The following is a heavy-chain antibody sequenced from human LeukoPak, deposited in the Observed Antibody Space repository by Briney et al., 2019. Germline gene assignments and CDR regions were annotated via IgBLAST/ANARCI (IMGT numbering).Heavy chain of an antibody. D-gene: IGHD6-19*01. CDR1: GFTFGDYA. Sequence: GGSLRLSCTASGFTFGDYAMSWFRQAPGKGLEWVGFIRSKAYGGTTEYAASVKGRFTISRDDSKSIAYLQMNSLKTEDTAVYYCTRDKYSSGWIDAFDIWGQGTMVTVSS. J-gene: IGHJ3*02. V-gene: IGHV3-49*03. CDR2: IRSKAYGGTT. CDR3: TRDKYSSGWIDAFDI.